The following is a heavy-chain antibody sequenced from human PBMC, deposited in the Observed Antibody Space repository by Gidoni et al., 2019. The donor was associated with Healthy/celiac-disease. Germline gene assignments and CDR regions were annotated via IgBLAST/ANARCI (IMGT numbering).Heavy chain of an antibody. CDR1: GFLFSSYG. CDR2: RWYDGSNK. V-gene: IGHV3-33*01. Sequence: QVQLVESGGGVVQPGWSLRRSCAASGFLFSSYGMHWVRLAPGQGLEWVAVRWYDGSNKYYAASVKGRFTISRDNSKNTLYLQMNSLRAEDTAVYYCARGTYYYDSTFDYWGQGTLVTVSS. J-gene: IGHJ4*02. CDR3: ARGTYYYDSTFDY. D-gene: IGHD3-22*01.